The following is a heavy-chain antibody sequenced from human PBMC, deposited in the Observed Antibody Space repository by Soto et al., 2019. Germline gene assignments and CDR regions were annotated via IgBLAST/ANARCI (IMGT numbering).Heavy chain of an antibody. V-gene: IGHV4-61*01. CDR3: ARTVVTEHYYGMDV. J-gene: IGHJ6*02. Sequence: SETLSLTCTVSGGSVSGGSYYWNWIRQPPGKGLEWIGYIYYSGSTNYNPSLKSRVTISVDTSKNQFSLKLSSVTAADTAVYYCARTVVTEHYYGMDVWGQGTTVTVSS. CDR1: GGSVSGGSYY. CDR2: IYYSGST. D-gene: IGHD2-15*01.